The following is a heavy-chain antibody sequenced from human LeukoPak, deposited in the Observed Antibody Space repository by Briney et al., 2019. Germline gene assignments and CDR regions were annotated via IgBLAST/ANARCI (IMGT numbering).Heavy chain of an antibody. Sequence: GRSLRLSCAASGFTVSSNYMSWVRQAPGKGLEWVSVIYSGGSTYYADSVKGRFTISRHNSKNTLYLQMNSLRAEDTAVYYCASSRYYDFWSGPIHWGQGTLVTVSS. J-gene: IGHJ4*02. D-gene: IGHD3-3*01. CDR1: GFTVSSNY. CDR3: ASSRYYDFWSGPIH. CDR2: IYSGGST. V-gene: IGHV3-53*04.